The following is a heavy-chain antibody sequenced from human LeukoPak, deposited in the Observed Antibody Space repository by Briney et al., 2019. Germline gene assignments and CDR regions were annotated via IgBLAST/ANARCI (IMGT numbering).Heavy chain of an antibody. V-gene: IGHV3-74*01. D-gene: IGHD3-3*01. CDR1: GFTFNSYW. Sequence: GGSLRLSCAGSGFTFNSYWMHWVRHAPGKGPVWVSRIDEDGQAIDYADSVKGRFTISRDNGKDTLYLQMGSLRDEDTAVYYCVSDLCGGDDQWGRGTLVTVSS. CDR2: IDEDGQAI. CDR3: VSDLCGGDDQ. J-gene: IGHJ5*02.